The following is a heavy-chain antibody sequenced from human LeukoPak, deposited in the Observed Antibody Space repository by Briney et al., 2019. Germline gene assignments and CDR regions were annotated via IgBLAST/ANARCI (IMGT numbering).Heavy chain of an antibody. CDR3: VLLPYGSGSYYVDY. V-gene: IGHV1-2*02. D-gene: IGHD3-10*01. Sequence: GASVKVSCKASGYTFTGYYMHWVRQAPGQGLEWMGWINPNSGGTNYAQKFQGRVTITADKSTSTAYMELSSLRSEDTAVYYCVLLPYGSGSYYVDYWGQGTLVTVSS. J-gene: IGHJ4*02. CDR2: INPNSGGT. CDR1: GYTFTGYY.